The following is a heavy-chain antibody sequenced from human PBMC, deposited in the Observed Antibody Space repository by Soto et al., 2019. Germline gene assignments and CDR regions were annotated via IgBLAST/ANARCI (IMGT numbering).Heavy chain of an antibody. D-gene: IGHD3-22*01. CDR3: ATMRAVEDVSGYYYLGWSDY. CDR2: IYYS. CDR1: GGSISSGCYY. Sequence: SETLSLTCTVSGGSISSGCYYWSWIRQHPGKGLEWIGYIYYSPSLKSRVNISVDTSKNRFSLNLNSVTAADTAVYYCATMRAVEDVSGYYYLGWSDYWGQGIRVTVSS. J-gene: IGHJ4*02. V-gene: IGHV4-31*03.